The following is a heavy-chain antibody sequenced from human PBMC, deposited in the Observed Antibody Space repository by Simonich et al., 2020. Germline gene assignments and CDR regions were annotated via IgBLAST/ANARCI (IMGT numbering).Heavy chain of an antibody. Sequence: QLQLQESGPGLVKPSETLSLTCTVSGGSISSSSYYWGWIRQPPGKRLEWIGSIYYSGSTYYNPSRKSRVTISVDTSKNQFSLKLSSVTAADTAVYYCARWAYSSSYFDYWGQGTLVTVSS. J-gene: IGHJ4*02. CDR3: ARWAYSSSYFDY. D-gene: IGHD6-6*01. CDR2: IYYSGST. CDR1: GGSISSSSYY. V-gene: IGHV4-39*01.